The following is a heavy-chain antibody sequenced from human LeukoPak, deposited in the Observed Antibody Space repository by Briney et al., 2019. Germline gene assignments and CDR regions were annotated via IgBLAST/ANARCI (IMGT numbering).Heavy chain of an antibody. CDR3: ARETGGYSGYDYY. CDR1: GYSISSGYY. D-gene: IGHD5-12*01. Sequence: SETLSLTCTVSGYSISSGYYWGWIRQPPGKGLEWIGSIYHSGSTYYNPSLKSRVTISVDTSKNQFSLKLSSVTAADTAVYYCARETGGYSGYDYYWGQGTLVTVSS. CDR2: IYHSGST. J-gene: IGHJ4*02. V-gene: IGHV4-38-2*02.